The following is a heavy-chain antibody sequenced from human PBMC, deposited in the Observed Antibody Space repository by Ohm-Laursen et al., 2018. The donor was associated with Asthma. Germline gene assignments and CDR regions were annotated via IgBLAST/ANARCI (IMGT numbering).Heavy chain of an antibody. CDR1: GYTFTGYY. CDR2: INPNSGGT. J-gene: IGHJ6*02. CDR3: ARPEIVATNNIGDYYYYGMDV. V-gene: IGHV1-2*04. Sequence: ASVKASCKASGYTFTGYYMHWVRQAPGQGLEWMGWINPNSGGTNYAQKFQGWVTMTRDTSTSTVYMELSSLRSEDTAVYYCARPEIVATNNIGDYYYYGMDVWGQGTPVTVSS. D-gene: IGHD5-12*01.